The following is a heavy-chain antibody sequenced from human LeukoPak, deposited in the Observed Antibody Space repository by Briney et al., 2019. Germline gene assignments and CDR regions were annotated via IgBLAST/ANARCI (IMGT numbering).Heavy chain of an antibody. CDR3: ARGPFTPANFDY. CDR2: IYYSGST. Sequence: PSETLSLTCTVSGGSISSDYWSWIRQPPGKGLEWIGYIYYSGSTNYNPSLKSRVTISVDTSKNQFSLKLSSVTAADTAVYYCARGPFTPANFDYWGQGTLVTVSS. CDR1: GGSISSDY. J-gene: IGHJ4*02. V-gene: IGHV4-59*01.